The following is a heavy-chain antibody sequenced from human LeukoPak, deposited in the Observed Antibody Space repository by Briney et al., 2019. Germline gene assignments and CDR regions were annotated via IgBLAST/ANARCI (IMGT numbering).Heavy chain of an antibody. Sequence: RSGGSLRLSCAASGFTFSSYGMHWVRQAPGKGLEWVAFIRYDGSNKYYADSVKGRFTISRDNSKNTLYLQMNSLRAEDTAVYYCAKDTGITMTIDYWGQGTLVTVSS. V-gene: IGHV3-30*02. CDR3: AKDTGITMTIDY. CDR1: GFTFSSYG. J-gene: IGHJ4*02. D-gene: IGHD3-22*01. CDR2: IRYDGSNK.